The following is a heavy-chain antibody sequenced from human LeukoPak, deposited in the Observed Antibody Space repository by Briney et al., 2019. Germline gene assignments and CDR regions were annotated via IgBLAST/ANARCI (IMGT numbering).Heavy chain of an antibody. V-gene: IGHV1-2*02. Sequence: ASVKVSCKASGYTFTGYYMHWVRQAPGQGLEWMGWINPNSGGTNYAQKFQGRVTMTRDTSISTAYMELSRLRSDDTAVYYCARVETKYYYGSGSREDFDYWGQGTLVTVSS. CDR2: INPNSGGT. D-gene: IGHD3-10*01. CDR1: GYTFTGYY. CDR3: ARVETKYYYGSGSREDFDY. J-gene: IGHJ4*02.